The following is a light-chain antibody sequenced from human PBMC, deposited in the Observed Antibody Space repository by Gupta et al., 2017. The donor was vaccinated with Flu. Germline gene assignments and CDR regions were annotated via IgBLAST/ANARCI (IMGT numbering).Light chain of an antibody. CDR1: QSVSSSY. J-gene: IGKJ3*01. CDR2: GAS. V-gene: IGKV3-20*01. CDR3: YVECSSPDT. Sequence: GTLYLSPGEIATSSCMTRQSVSSSYLARYQHEPGQAPRLLIYGASSTAIRIRVRFSGTGSGSEFTLTIIRREPEDFAVYYCYVECSSPDTFGPGTKVNIK.